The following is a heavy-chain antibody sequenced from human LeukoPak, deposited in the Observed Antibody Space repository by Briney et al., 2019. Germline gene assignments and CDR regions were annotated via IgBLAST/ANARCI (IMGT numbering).Heavy chain of an antibody. CDR2: VYHSGSA. Sequence: PSETLSLTCAASGGSISSSDWWSWVRQPPGKGLEWIGDVYHSGSANYKSSLKSRVIISVDKSKNQFFLKLTSVTAADTAVYYCAREGIAVAGTAGNEPGNWFDPWGQGTLVTVSS. V-gene: IGHV4-4*02. CDR3: AREGIAVAGTAGNEPGNWFDP. CDR1: GGSISSSDW. D-gene: IGHD6-19*01. J-gene: IGHJ5*02.